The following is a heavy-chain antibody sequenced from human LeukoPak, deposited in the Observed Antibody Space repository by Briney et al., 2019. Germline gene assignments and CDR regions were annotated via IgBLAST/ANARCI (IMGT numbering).Heavy chain of an antibody. D-gene: IGHD3-10*01. V-gene: IGHV4-59*08. CDR1: GGSISSYY. CDR2: IYYSGST. J-gene: IGHJ4*02. CDR3: ANGGYGSRSFLDL. Sequence: SETLSLTCTVSGGSISSYYWSWIRQPPGKGLEWIGYIYYSGSTNYNPSLKSRVTISVDTSKNQFSLKLSSVTAADTAVYYCANGGYGSRSFLDLWGQGTLVTVSS.